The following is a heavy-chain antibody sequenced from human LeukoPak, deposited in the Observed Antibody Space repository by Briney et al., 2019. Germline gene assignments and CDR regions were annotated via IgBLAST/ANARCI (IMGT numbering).Heavy chain of an antibody. CDR2: ISSSSSYI. CDR1: GFTFSSYS. CDR3: ARADTLYYYDSSGYSGGFDP. V-gene: IGHV3-21*01. Sequence: KPGGSLRLSCAASGFTFSSYSMNWVRQAPGKGLEWVSSISSSSSYIYYADSVKGRFTISRDNAKNSLYLQMNSLRAEDTAVYYCARADTLYYYDSSGYSGGFDPWGQGTLVTVSS. J-gene: IGHJ5*02. D-gene: IGHD3-22*01.